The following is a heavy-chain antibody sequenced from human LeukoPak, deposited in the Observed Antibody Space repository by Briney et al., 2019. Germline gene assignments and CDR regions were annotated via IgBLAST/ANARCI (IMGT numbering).Heavy chain of an antibody. CDR1: GGPISSYY. D-gene: IGHD3-10*01. J-gene: IGHJ3*02. Sequence: SETLSLTCTVSGGPISSYYWSWIRQPPGKGLEWIGYIYYSGSTNYNPSLKSRVTISVDTSKNQFSLKLSSVTAADTAVYYCARARGVLDAFDIWGQGTMVTVSS. CDR3: ARARGVLDAFDI. CDR2: IYYSGST. V-gene: IGHV4-59*01.